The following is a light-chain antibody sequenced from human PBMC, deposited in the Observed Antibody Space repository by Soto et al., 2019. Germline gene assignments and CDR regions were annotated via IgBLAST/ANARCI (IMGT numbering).Light chain of an antibody. J-gene: IGKJ1*01. CDR3: QQYNSYS. CDR2: DAS. Sequence: IQMTQSPSSLSASVGDSVTITCRASQSISSWLAWYQQKPGKAPRLLIYDASSLESGVPSRFSGSGSGTEFTLTISSLQPDDFATYYCQQYNSYSXGQGTKVDIK. V-gene: IGKV1-5*01. CDR1: QSISSW.